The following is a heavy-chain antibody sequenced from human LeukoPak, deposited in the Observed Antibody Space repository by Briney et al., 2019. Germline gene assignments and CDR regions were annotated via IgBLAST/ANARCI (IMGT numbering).Heavy chain of an antibody. CDR1: GFTFNSYA. J-gene: IGHJ4*02. D-gene: IGHD6-13*01. CDR3: AKDLRGMEDY. Sequence: GGSLRLSCAASGFTFNSYAMSWVRQAPGKGLEWVSTISGSGGSTYYADSVKGRFTISRDNSKNTLYLQMNSLRAEDTAVYYCAKDLRGMEDYWGQGTLVTVSS. V-gene: IGHV3-23*01. CDR2: ISGSGGST.